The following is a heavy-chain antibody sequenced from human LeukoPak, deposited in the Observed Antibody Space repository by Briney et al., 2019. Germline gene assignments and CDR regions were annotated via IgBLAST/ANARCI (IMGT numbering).Heavy chain of an antibody. J-gene: IGHJ4*02. D-gene: IGHD1-26*01. CDR1: GFTFSDYY. CDR2: ISSSGSII. CDR3: ARDLRIVSGSYLDY. Sequence: GGSLRLSCAASGFTFSDYYMSWIRQAPGKGLEWVSYISSSGSIISYADSVKGRFISSRDNTKNSLYLQMNSLRAEDTAIYYCARDLRIVSGSYLDYWGQGTLVTVSS. V-gene: IGHV3-11*04.